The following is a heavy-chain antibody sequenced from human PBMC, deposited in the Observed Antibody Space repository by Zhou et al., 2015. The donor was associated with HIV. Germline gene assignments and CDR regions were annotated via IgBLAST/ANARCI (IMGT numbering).Heavy chain of an antibody. J-gene: IGHJ2*01. CDR1: GYTFKHYG. CDR2: IIPVFGTA. Sequence: QVQLVQPGADVKEPGASVKVSCKASGYTFKHYGINWIRQAPGQGLEWMGGIIPVFGTANYAQKFQGRVSITADRSTSTAYMELRSLRSEDTAVYYCARDRGAARPDWRYFDLWGRGTLVTVSS. CDR3: ARDRGAARPDWRYFDL. D-gene: IGHD6-6*01. V-gene: IGHV1-69*06.